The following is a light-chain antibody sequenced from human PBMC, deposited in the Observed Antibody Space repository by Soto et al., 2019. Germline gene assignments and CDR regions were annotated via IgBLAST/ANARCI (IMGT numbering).Light chain of an antibody. Sequence: QSVLTQPPSVSGAPGQRVIISCTGSSSNIGAGRDVHWYRQFPGEAPKFLISDSNRRPSGVPDRFSVSKSGTSASLAITGLQAEDEADYYCQSYDTNMNSYVFGTGTKVTVL. CDR1: SSNIGAGRD. CDR3: QSYDTNMNSYV. CDR2: DSN. J-gene: IGLJ1*01. V-gene: IGLV1-40*01.